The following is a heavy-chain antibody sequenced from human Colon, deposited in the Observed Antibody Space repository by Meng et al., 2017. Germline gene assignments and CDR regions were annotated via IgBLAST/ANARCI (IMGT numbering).Heavy chain of an antibody. CDR1: GGSFSGYY. Sequence: QVQPQRWGAGRLKPSETLSLTCAGDGGSFSGYYWSWIRQPPGKGLEWIGEINHSGSTNYNPSLKSRVTISVDTSKNQFSLKLSSVTAADTAVYYCARSLGYYDYVWGSYPPGYWGQGTLVTVSS. D-gene: IGHD3-16*01. CDR2: INHSGST. J-gene: IGHJ4*02. CDR3: ARSLGYYDYVWGSYPPGY. V-gene: IGHV4-34*01.